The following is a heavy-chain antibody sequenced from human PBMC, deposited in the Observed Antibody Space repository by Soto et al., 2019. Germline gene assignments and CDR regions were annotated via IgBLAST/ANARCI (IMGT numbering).Heavy chain of an antibody. D-gene: IGHD4-17*01. Sequence: SGPTLVNPTQTLTLTCTFSGFSLSTTGEGVGWIRQPPGKALEWLALIYWDDDKRYSPSLKSRLTITKDTSKNQVVLTMTNMDPVDTATYYCARSSMGDYGDYYFDYWGQGTLVTVSS. CDR3: ARSSMGDYGDYYFDY. CDR1: GFSLSTTGEG. J-gene: IGHJ4*02. V-gene: IGHV2-5*02. CDR2: IYWDDDK.